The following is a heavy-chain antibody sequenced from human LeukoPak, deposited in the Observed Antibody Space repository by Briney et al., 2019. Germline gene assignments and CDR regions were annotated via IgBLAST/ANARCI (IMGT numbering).Heavy chain of an antibody. D-gene: IGHD6-19*01. Sequence: PSETLSLTCTVSGGSISSYYWSWIRQPAGKGLEWIGRIYTSGSTNYNPSLKSRVTMSVDTSKNQFSLKLSSVTAADTAVYYCAREITVAGTWDNWFDPWGQGTLVTVSS. J-gene: IGHJ5*02. CDR2: IYTSGST. CDR3: AREITVAGTWDNWFDP. V-gene: IGHV4-4*07. CDR1: GGSISSYY.